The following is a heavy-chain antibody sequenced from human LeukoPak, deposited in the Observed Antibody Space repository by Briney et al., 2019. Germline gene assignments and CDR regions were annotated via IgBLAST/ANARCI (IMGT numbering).Heavy chain of an antibody. CDR1: GFTFSDYY. D-gene: IGHD6-19*01. CDR2: ISSSGSTI. Sequence: GGSLRLSCAASGFTFSDYYMSWIRQAPGKGLEWVSYISSSGSTIYYADSVKGRFTISRDNAKNSLYLQMNSLRAEDTAVYYCARDSDSSGWYKGQIAFDIWGQGTMVTISS. V-gene: IGHV3-11*01. J-gene: IGHJ3*02. CDR3: ARDSDSSGWYKGQIAFDI.